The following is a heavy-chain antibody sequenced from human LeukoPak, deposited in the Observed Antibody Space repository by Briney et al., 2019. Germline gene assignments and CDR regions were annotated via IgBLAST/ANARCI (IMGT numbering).Heavy chain of an antibody. CDR2: ISSSSSYI. J-gene: IGHJ4*02. D-gene: IGHD3-3*01. CDR1: GFTFSSYS. Sequence: AGGSLRLSCTASGFTFSSYSMNWVRQAPGKGLEWVSSISSSSSYIYYADSVKGRSTISRDNAKNSLYLQMNSLRAEDTAVYYCARAQNDFWSGYPTKYWGQGTLVTVSS. CDR3: ARAQNDFWSGYPTKY. V-gene: IGHV3-21*01.